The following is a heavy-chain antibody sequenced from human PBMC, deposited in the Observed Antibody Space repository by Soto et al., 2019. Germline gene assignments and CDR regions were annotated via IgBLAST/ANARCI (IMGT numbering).Heavy chain of an antibody. D-gene: IGHD3-10*01. CDR2: INAYNGNT. V-gene: IGHV1-18*01. Sequence: QVQLVQSGAEVKKPGASVKVSCKASGYTFTSYGISWVRQAPGQGLGWMGWINAYNGNTNYAQKRQGRVTMTTDTSTSSAYMELSSWRCDDRAGYYCARVLAHFDPWGRGTVVTVSS. J-gene: IGHJ5*02. CDR1: GYTFTSYG. CDR3: ARVLAHFDP.